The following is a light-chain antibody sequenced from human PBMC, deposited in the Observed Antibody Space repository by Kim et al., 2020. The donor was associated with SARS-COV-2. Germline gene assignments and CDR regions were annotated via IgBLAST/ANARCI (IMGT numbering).Light chain of an antibody. V-gene: IGKV2-28*01. Sequence: DIVMTQSPLSLPVTPGEPGSISCRSSQSLLHSNGYNYLDWYLQKPGQSPQLLIYLGSNRASGVPDRFSGSGSGTDFTLKISRVEAEDVGVYYCMQALQIPPWTFGQGTKVDIK. J-gene: IGKJ1*01. CDR2: LGS. CDR3: MQALQIPPWT. CDR1: QSLLHSNGYNY.